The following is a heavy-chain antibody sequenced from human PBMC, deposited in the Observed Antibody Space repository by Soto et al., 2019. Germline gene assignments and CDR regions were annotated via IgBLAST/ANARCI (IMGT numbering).Heavy chain of an antibody. Sequence: QVQLQQWGAGLLKPSETLSLTCAVYGGSFSGYYWSWIHQPPGKGLEWIGEINHSGSTNYNPSLKSRVTISVDTSKNQFSLKLSSVTAADTAVYYCARGLYCSGGSCRTGAFDIWGQGTMVTVSS. D-gene: IGHD2-15*01. CDR1: GGSFSGYY. CDR3: ARGLYCSGGSCRTGAFDI. J-gene: IGHJ3*02. V-gene: IGHV4-34*01. CDR2: INHSGST.